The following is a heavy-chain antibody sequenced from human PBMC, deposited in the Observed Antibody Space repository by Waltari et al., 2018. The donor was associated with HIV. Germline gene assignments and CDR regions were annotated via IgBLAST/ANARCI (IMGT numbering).Heavy chain of an antibody. CDR2: IDSSNTYI. Sequence: EVQLVESGGGLVKPGGSLRLSCAASAFTFRSFSMSWIRQAPGRGLEWVASIDSSNTYIHYADSVRGRFTISRDNAKNSLYLQMNSLRAEDTALYYCARFDGGNSEVYHWGQGTLVTVSS. CDR1: AFTFRSFS. J-gene: IGHJ4*02. V-gene: IGHV3-21*01. CDR3: ARFDGGNSEVYH. D-gene: IGHD2-21*01.